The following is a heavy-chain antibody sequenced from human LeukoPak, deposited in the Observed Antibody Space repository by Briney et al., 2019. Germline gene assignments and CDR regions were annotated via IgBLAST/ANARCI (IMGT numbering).Heavy chain of an antibody. Sequence: SVTVSCKASGGTFISYAISWVRQAPGQGLEWMGGIIPIFGTANYAQKFQGRVTITADESTSTAYMELSSLRSEDTAVYYCARVYCSGGSCSFVYWGQGTLVTVSS. CDR1: GGTFISYA. CDR3: ARVYCSGGSCSFVY. V-gene: IGHV1-69*01. J-gene: IGHJ4*02. CDR2: IIPIFGTA. D-gene: IGHD2-15*01.